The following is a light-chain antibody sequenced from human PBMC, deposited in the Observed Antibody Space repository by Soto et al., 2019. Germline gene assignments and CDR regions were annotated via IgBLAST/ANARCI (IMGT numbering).Light chain of an antibody. CDR1: QSISEY. V-gene: IGKV1-39*01. CDR3: LHDYSFPYT. CDR2: AAS. J-gene: IGKJ2*01. Sequence: DIQMTQSPSSLSASVGDTVTFTCRASQSISEYLNWYQQKPGKAPRLLIYAASNLDNGVPSRFSGSGSGTDFTLTISSLQPEDFATYYCLHDYSFPYTFGQGTKVEIK.